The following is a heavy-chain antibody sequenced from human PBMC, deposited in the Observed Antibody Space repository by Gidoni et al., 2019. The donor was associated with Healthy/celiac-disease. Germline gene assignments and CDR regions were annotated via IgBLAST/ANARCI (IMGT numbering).Heavy chain of an antibody. D-gene: IGHD6-19*01. Sequence: QVQLVESGGGVVQPGRSLRLSCAASGFTFSRYGMHWVRQAPGKGLEWVAVISYDGSNKYYADSVKGRFTISRDNSKNTLYLQMNSLRAEDTAVYYCATDTGYSSGWLCSFDYWGQGTLVTVSS. J-gene: IGHJ4*02. CDR3: ATDTGYSSGWLCSFDY. V-gene: IGHV3-30*03. CDR1: GFTFSRYG. CDR2: ISYDGSNK.